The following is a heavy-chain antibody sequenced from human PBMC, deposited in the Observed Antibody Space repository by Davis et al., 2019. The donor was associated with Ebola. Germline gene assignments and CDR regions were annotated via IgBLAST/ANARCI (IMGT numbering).Heavy chain of an antibody. D-gene: IGHD5-12*01. V-gene: IGHV3-7*01. CDR1: GFTFSSYW. Sequence: GGSLRLSCAASGFTFSSYWMSWVRRAPGKGLEWVANIKQDGSEKYYVDSVKGRFTISRDNAKNSLYLQMNSLRAEDTAVYYCARARWLRTTHYYFDYWGQGTLVTVSS. CDR3: ARARWLRTTHYYFDY. J-gene: IGHJ4*02. CDR2: IKQDGSEK.